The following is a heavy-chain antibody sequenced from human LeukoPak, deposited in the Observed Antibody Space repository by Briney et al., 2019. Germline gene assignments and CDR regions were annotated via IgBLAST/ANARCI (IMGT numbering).Heavy chain of an antibody. J-gene: IGHJ4*02. Sequence: ASVKVSCKASGYTFTSYDINWVRQATGQGLEWMGWMNPNSGNTGYAQKFQGRVTMTRNTSISTAYMELSSLRSEDTAVYYCARAFYYDGSGYYYHFDYWGQGTLVTVSS. CDR1: GYTFTSYD. D-gene: IGHD3-22*01. V-gene: IGHV1-8*01. CDR2: MNPNSGNT. CDR3: ARAFYYDGSGYYYHFDY.